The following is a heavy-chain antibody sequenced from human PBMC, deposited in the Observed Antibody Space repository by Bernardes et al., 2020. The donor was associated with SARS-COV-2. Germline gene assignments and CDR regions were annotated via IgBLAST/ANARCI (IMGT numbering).Heavy chain of an antibody. V-gene: IGHV4-30-2*01. CDR3: ARLLSYYYGMDV. J-gene: IGHJ6*02. CDR2: IFGGGTT. Sequence: SETLSLTCTVSGGSISGGGHSWSWIRQPPGKGLEWIGYIFGGGTTYYNPSLRSRLTMSVDRSQNQFFLKLTSVTVADTAVYYCARLLSYYYGMDVWGQGTTVTVSS. D-gene: IGHD2-15*01. CDR1: GGSISGGGHS.